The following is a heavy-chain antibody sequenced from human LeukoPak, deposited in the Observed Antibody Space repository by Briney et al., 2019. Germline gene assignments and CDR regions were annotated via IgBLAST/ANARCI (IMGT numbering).Heavy chain of an antibody. J-gene: IGHJ4*02. D-gene: IGHD3-10*01. CDR1: GFTFSSYE. V-gene: IGHV3-48*03. Sequence: GGSLRLSCAASGFTFSSYEMNWVRQAPGKGLEWVSYISSSGSTIYYADSVKGRFTISRDNAKNSLYLQMNSLRAEDTAVYYCASDRWFGELFWGQGTLVTVSS. CDR2: ISSSGSTI. CDR3: ASDRWFGELF.